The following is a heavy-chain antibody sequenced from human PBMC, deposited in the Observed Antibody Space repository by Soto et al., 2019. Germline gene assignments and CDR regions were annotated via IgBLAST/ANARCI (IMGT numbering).Heavy chain of an antibody. CDR2: IYYSGST. Sequence: SETLSLTCTVSGGSISSYYWSWIRQPPGKGLEWIGYIYYSGSTNYNPSLKSRVTISVDTSKNKFYLKLSSVTAADTAVYYCACVAIGRWRPADNWFDPCGPGTLGTVSS. CDR3: ACVAIGRWRPADNWFDP. J-gene: IGHJ5*02. D-gene: IGHD2-2*01. V-gene: IGHV4-59*01. CDR1: GGSISSYY.